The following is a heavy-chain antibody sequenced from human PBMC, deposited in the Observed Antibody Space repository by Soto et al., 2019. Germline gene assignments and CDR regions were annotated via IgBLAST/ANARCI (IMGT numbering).Heavy chain of an antibody. CDR3: ARGGGRYGSNLYY. Sequence: VQLQESGPGLVKPSETLSLTCTVSGGSISSYCWNWVRQPPGEGLEWIANFCNGGGINYNPSLKRLVVISVDKARYQNTMELSSVSAANTAVYYCARGGGRYGSNLYYWGQGTLFTVSS. CDR2: FCNGGGI. J-gene: IGHJ4*02. V-gene: IGHV4-59*01. CDR1: GGSISSYC. D-gene: IGHD1-26*01.